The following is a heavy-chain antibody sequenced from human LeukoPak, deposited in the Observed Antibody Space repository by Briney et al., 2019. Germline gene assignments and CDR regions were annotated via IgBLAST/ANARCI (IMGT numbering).Heavy chain of an antibody. CDR1: GGSISSSNW. J-gene: IGHJ4*02. CDR2: IHHSGTI. CDR3: ARGEDSASWLIDS. D-gene: IGHD6-13*01. Sequence: SGTLSLTCAVSGGSISSSNWWCWVRQSPGRGLEWIGEIHHSGTINYNPSLKRRVTISVDKSKNQFSLKLSSVTAADAAVYYCARGEDSASWLIDSWGQGTLVTVSS. V-gene: IGHV4-4*02.